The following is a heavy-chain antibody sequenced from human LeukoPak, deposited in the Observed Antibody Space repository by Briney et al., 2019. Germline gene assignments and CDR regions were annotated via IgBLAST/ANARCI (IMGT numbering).Heavy chain of an antibody. CDR3: ARGYCSTTSCHGGDN. CDR1: GGSISSGGYS. V-gene: IGHV4-30-2*01. CDR2: IYHSGST. J-gene: IGHJ4*02. D-gene: IGHD2-2*01. Sequence: PSETLSLTCAVSGGSISSGGYSWSWIRQPPGKGLEWIGYIYHSGSTYYNPSLKSRVTISVDRSKNQFSLKLSSVTAADTAVYYCARGYCSTTSCHGGDNWGQGTLVTVSS.